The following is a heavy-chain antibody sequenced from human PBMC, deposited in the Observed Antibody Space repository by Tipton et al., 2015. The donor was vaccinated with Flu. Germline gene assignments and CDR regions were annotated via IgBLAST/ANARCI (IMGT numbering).Heavy chain of an antibody. D-gene: IGHD3-22*01. CDR2: IYSGGST. CDR3: ARVTYYYDSSGYYYGMDV. V-gene: IGHV3-53*01. J-gene: IGHJ6*02. Sequence: GSLRLSCAASGFTVSSNYMSWVRQAPGKGLEWVSVIYSGGSTFYADSVKDRFTISRDNSKNTLYLQINSLRAEDTAVYYCARVTYYYDSSGYYYGMDVWGQGTTVTVSS. CDR1: GFTVSSNY.